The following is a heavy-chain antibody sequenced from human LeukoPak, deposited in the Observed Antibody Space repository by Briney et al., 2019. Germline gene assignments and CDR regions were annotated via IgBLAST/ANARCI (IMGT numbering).Heavy chain of an antibody. CDR2: ISTSGTNI. CDR1: ALTFSDYY. CDR3: ARALKPLYYYYLDV. J-gene: IGHJ6*03. Sequence: GGSLRLSCAASALTFSDYYMSWIRQAPGRGLEWVSYISTSGTNIYYADSVKGRFTISRDNAKNSLYLQMNSLRAEDTAVYYCARALKPLYYYYLDVWGKGTTVTVSS. V-gene: IGHV3-11*04.